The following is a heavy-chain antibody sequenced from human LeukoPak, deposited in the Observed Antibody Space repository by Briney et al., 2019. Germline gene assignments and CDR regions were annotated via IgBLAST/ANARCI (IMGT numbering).Heavy chain of an antibody. D-gene: IGHD3-22*01. J-gene: IGHJ1*01. V-gene: IGHV3-74*03. CDR2: IDERGSKA. Sequence: GGSLRLSCAASGFTLSNHWMHWLRQAPGKGLVWVSRIDERGSKAMCADSVKGRFSISKDNAKNTVNLQMNSLRVEDTGVYYCARGHGYYELEYFQHWGQGTLVTVSS. CDR1: GFTLSNHW. CDR3: ARGHGYYELEYFQH.